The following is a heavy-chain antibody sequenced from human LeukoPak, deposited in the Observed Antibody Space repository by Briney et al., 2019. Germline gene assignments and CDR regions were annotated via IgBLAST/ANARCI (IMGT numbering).Heavy chain of an antibody. CDR1: GFTVSSNY. Sequence: QPGGSLRLSCAASGFTVSSNYMSWVRQAPGKGLEWVSVIYSGGSTYYADSVKGRFTISRDNSKNTLYLQMNSLRAEDTAVYYCALLEGIYDILTGYYHWGQGTLVTVSS. V-gene: IGHV3-66*01. CDR3: ALLEGIYDILTGYYH. CDR2: IYSGGST. J-gene: IGHJ4*02. D-gene: IGHD3-9*01.